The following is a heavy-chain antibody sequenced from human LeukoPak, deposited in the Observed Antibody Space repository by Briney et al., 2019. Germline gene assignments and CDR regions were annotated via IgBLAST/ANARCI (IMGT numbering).Heavy chain of an antibody. D-gene: IGHD5-18*01. J-gene: IGHJ3*02. CDR1: GFTFSSYA. Sequence: ESGGSLRLSCAASGFTFSSYAMSWVRQAPGKGLEWVSAISGSGGSTYYADSVKGRFTISRDNAKNSLYLQMNSLRAEDTAVYYCARDTAMVNDAFDIWGQGTMVTVSS. V-gene: IGHV3-23*01. CDR3: ARDTAMVNDAFDI. CDR2: ISGSGGST.